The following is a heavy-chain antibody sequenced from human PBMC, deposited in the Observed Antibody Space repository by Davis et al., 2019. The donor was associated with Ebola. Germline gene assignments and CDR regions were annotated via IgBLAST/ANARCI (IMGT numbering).Heavy chain of an antibody. CDR3: VKGIGGWSDGMDY. CDR1: GFTFSSYT. Sequence: PGGSLRLSCSASGFTFSSYTMHWVRQAPGKGLEYVSTISSSGGTTSYADSVKGRFTISRDNSKNTVYLQMNSLSAEDTAVYYCVKGIGGWSDGMDYWGQGTLVTVSS. D-gene: IGHD2-15*01. J-gene: IGHJ4*02. V-gene: IGHV3-64D*06. CDR2: ISSSGGTT.